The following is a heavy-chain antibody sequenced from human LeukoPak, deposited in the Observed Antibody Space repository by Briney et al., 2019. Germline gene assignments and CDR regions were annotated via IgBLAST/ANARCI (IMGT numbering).Heavy chain of an antibody. CDR2: IYYTEKT. CDR3: ARSQNYYGSGDY. Sequence: SETLSLTCTVSGGSIGGNSYWSWIRQPPGKALEWIGYIYYTEKTYYNPSLEGRVTILVDTSRNHFSVKLSSVTAADTAVYYCARSQNYYGSGDYWSQGTLVTVSS. CDR1: GGSIGGNSY. D-gene: IGHD3-10*01. V-gene: IGHV4-61*03. J-gene: IGHJ4*02.